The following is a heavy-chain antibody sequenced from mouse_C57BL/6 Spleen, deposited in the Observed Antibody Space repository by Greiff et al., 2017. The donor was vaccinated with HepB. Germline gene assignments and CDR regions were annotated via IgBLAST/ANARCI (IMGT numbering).Heavy chain of an antibody. CDR2: IYPRDGST. CDR1: GYTFTSYD. D-gene: IGHD4-1*01. J-gene: IGHJ3*01. V-gene: IGHV1-85*01. Sequence: VKLMESGPELVKPGASVKLSCKASGYTFTSYDINWVKQRPGQGLEWIGWIYPRDGSTKYNEKFKGKATLTVDTSSSTAYMELHSLTSEDSAVYFCARNWDRAWFAYWGQGTLVTVSA. CDR3: ARNWDRAWFAY.